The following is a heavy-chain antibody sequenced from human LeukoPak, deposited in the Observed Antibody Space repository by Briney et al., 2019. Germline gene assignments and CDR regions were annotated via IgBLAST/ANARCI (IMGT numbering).Heavy chain of an antibody. J-gene: IGHJ4*02. Sequence: GGSLRLSCAASGFTFSSFWMSWVRQAPGKGLEWVANIKQDGSDKYYVDSVKGRFTISRDNAKNSLFLQMNSLRAGDTAVYYCARGAQAYTGYASGDYWGQGTLVTV. CDR3: ARGAQAYTGYASGDY. D-gene: IGHD5-12*01. V-gene: IGHV3-7*05. CDR2: IKQDGSDK. CDR1: GFTFSSFW.